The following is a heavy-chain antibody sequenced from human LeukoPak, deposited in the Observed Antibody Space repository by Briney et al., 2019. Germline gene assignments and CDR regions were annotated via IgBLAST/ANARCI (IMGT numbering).Heavy chain of an antibody. V-gene: IGHV1-69*05. J-gene: IGHJ4*02. Sequence: AASVKVSCKASGGTFSSCAISWVRQAPGQGLEWMGGIIPIFGTANYAQKFQGRVTITTDESTSTAYMELSSLRSEDTAVYYCATSYGSASAFDYWGQGTLVTVSS. D-gene: IGHD3-10*01. CDR1: GGTFSSCA. CDR2: IIPIFGTA. CDR3: ATSYGSASAFDY.